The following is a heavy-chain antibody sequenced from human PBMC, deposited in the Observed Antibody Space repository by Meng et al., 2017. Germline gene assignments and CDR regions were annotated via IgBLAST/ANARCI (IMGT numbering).Heavy chain of an antibody. CDR3: ARVPYGDPPYFDY. V-gene: IGHV3-33*01. Sequence: GESLKISCAASGFTFSSYGMHWVRQAPGKGLEWVAVIWYDGSNKYYADSVKGRFTISRDNSKNTLYLQMNSLRAEDTAVYYCARVPYGDPPYFDYWGQGTLVTVSS. J-gene: IGHJ4*02. CDR1: GFTFSSYG. D-gene: IGHD4-17*01. CDR2: IWYDGSNK.